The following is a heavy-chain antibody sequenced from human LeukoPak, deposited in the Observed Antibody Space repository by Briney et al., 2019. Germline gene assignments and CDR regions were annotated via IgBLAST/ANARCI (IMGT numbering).Heavy chain of an antibody. V-gene: IGHV3-11*04. D-gene: IGHD3-10*01. CDR3: AREAVFGWFDP. CDR1: GFIFSDYY. Sequence: GGSLRLSCAASGFIFSDYYMNWVRQAPGKGLEWVSYISSSGSTIYYADSVKGRFTISRDNAKNSLYLQMNSLRAEDTAVYYCAREAVFGWFDPWGQGTLVTVSS. J-gene: IGHJ5*02. CDR2: ISSSGSTI.